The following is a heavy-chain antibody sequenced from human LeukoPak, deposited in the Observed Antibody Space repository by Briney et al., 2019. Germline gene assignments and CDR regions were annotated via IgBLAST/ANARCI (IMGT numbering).Heavy chain of an antibody. CDR2: VYYSGST. V-gene: IGHV4-39*01. CDR1: GGSISSSSYY. CDR3: ARRSISHYYYMDV. Sequence: TSETLSLTCTVSGGSISSSSYYWGWIRQPPGKGLDWIGSVYYSGSTYYNPSLKSRVTISVDTSKNQFSLKLSSVTAADTAVYYCARRSISHYYYMDVWGKGTTVTVSS. J-gene: IGHJ6*03.